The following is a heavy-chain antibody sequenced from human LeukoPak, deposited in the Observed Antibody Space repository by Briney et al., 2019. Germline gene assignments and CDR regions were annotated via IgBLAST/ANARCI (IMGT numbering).Heavy chain of an antibody. Sequence: GGSLRLSCAASGFIVSSNYMSWVRQAPGKGLEWVSVICSGGSTYYADSVKGRFTISRDNSKNTLYLQMNSLRAEDTAVYYCARGRPYWYFDLWGRGTLVTVSS. CDR2: ICSGGST. J-gene: IGHJ2*01. CDR3: ARGRPYWYFDL. V-gene: IGHV3-53*01. CDR1: GFIVSSNY.